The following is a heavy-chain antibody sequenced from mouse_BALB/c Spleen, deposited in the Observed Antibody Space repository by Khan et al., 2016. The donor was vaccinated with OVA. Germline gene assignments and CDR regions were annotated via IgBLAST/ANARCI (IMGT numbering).Heavy chain of an antibody. CDR2: INPHIGET. CDR3: ASKNGSDFDY. CDR1: GYSFTGYF. Sequence: VQLKQSGPELVKPGASVKISCKASGYSFTGYFMNWVMQSHGKSLEWIGRINPHIGETFYNQKFKDKATLTVDESSRTANMELRSLASEDSAVYYCASKNGSDFDYWGQGTTLTVSS. D-gene: IGHD1-1*01. J-gene: IGHJ2*01. V-gene: IGHV1-20*02.